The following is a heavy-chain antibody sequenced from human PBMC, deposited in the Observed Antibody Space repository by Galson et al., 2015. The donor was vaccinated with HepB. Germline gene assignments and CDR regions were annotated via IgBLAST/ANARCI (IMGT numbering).Heavy chain of an antibody. V-gene: IGHV3-49*03. D-gene: IGHD3-3*01. CDR1: GFTFGDYA. CDR3: TTSTIFGVVIIPSFDY. Sequence: SLRLSCAASGFTFGDYAMSWFRQAPGKGLEWVGFIRNKAYGGTTEYAASVKGRFTISRDDSKSIAYLQMNSLKTEDTAVYYCTTSTIFGVVIIPSFDYWGQGTLVTVSS. J-gene: IGHJ4*02. CDR2: IRNKAYGGTT.